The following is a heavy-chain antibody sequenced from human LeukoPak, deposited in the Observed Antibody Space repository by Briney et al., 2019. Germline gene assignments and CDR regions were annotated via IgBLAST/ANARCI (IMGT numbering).Heavy chain of an antibody. V-gene: IGHV4-39*07. CDR2: VYYSGST. CDR1: GGSISSSSYY. D-gene: IGHD3-10*01. J-gene: IGHJ4*02. CDR3: ASSSYYYGSGSRDY. Sequence: SETLSLTCTVSGGSISSSSYYWGWIRQPPGKGLEWIGSVYYSGSTYYNPSLKSRVTISVDTSKNQFSLKLSSVTAADTAVYYCASSSYYYGSGSRDYWGQGTLVTVSS.